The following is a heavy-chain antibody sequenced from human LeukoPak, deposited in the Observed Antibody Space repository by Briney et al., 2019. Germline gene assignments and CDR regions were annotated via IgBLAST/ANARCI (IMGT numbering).Heavy chain of an antibody. CDR2: ISSGSSAI. J-gene: IGHJ4*02. CDR3: ARGHTAVTRHFDF. Sequence: PGGSLRLACEASGFTFTTYSMTWVRQAPGKGLEWVSIISSGSSAIFSADALKGRFTISRDDAKNLLYLDMNSLRAEDTAVYYCARGHTAVTRHFDFWGQGTLVTVSS. V-gene: IGHV3-21*01. CDR1: GFTFTTYS. D-gene: IGHD4-17*01.